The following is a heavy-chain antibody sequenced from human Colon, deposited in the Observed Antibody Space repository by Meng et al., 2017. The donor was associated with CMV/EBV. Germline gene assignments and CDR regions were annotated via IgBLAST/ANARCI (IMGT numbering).Heavy chain of an antibody. CDR3: ARGRRYCPNSRCYFFDH. D-gene: IGHD2-15*01. Sequence: GGSLRLSCAASGFTFHTYTMNWVRQAPGKGLEWVSVFYSGNTTDYADSVKGRFTVSRDNSKNTLYLQMNSLRAEDTAIYYCARGRRYCPNSRCYFFDHWGQGTLVTVSS. CDR2: FYSGNTT. CDR1: GFTFHTYT. J-gene: IGHJ4*02. V-gene: IGHV3-66*02.